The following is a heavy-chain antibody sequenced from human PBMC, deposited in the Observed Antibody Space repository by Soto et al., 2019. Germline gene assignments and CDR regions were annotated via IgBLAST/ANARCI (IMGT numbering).Heavy chain of an antibody. D-gene: IGHD1-26*01. Sequence: QVQLVESGGGVVQPGRSLRLSCAASGFTVSAYTMHWVRQAPGKGLEWVAVISSDGNNKYYTDSVKGRFTISGDTSTNTLYLQMNSLRADDTDVYYCATWEQPLFDYWGQGTLVTVSS. CDR1: GFTVSAYT. CDR2: ISSDGNNK. V-gene: IGHV3-30-3*01. J-gene: IGHJ4*02. CDR3: ATWEQPLFDY.